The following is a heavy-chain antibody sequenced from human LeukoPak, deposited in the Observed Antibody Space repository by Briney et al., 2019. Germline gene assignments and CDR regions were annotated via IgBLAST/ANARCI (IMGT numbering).Heavy chain of an antibody. CDR3: AKSGRNWAYLEY. CDR2: IWYDGTTK. D-gene: IGHD7-27*01. V-gene: IGHV3-33*06. Sequence: HPGGSLRLSCAVSGFTLSNYGMHWVRQAPGRGLEWVAVIWYDGTTKYYADSVRGRFTISRDSSKNTLYLQMNSLRAEDTAVYYCAKSGRNWAYLEYWGQGTLVTVSS. J-gene: IGHJ4*02. CDR1: GFTLSNYG.